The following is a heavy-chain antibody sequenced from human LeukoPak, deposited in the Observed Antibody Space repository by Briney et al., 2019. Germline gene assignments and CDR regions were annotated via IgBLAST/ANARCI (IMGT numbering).Heavy chain of an antibody. D-gene: IGHD2-2*01. CDR1: GGSISSGGYS. Sequence: SETLSLTCAVSGGSISSGGYSWSWIRQPPGKGLEWIGYIYHSGSTYYNPSLKSRVTISVDRSKNQFSLKLSSVTAADTAVYYCARASGVVVPAAMFIGNWFDPWGQGTLVTVSS. CDR3: ARASGVVVPAAMFIGNWFDP. J-gene: IGHJ5*02. CDR2: IYHSGST. V-gene: IGHV4-30-2*01.